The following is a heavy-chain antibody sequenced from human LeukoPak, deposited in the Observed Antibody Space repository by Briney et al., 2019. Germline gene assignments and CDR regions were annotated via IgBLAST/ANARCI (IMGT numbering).Heavy chain of an antibody. CDR2: MNPNSGNT. Sequence: ASVKVSCKASGYTFTSYDINWVRQATGQGLEWMGWMNPNSGNTGYAQKFQGRVTMTRNTSISTAYMELSSLRSEDTAVYYCARGPTYSNYVEEFLDVWGQGTTVTVSS. CDR1: GYTFTSYD. D-gene: IGHD4-11*01. J-gene: IGHJ6*02. V-gene: IGHV1-8*01. CDR3: ARGPTYSNYVEEFLDV.